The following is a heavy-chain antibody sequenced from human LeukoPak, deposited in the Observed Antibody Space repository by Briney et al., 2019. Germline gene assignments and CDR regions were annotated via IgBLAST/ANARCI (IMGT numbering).Heavy chain of an antibody. CDR3: ARGGQFFS. CDR1: GYTFTGYY. CDR2: INPDSGGT. V-gene: IGHV1-2*02. Sequence: ASVKVSCKASGYTFTGYYMHWVRQAPGQGLEWMGWINPDSGGTNYAQKFQGRVTITRNTSISTAYMELSSLRSEDTAVYYCARGGQFFSWGQGTLVTVSS. D-gene: IGHD3-3*01. J-gene: IGHJ4*02.